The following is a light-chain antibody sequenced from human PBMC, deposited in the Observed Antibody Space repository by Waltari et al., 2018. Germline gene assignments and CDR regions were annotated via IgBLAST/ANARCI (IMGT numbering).Light chain of an antibody. CDR3: QQSYSTPGS. CDR2: AAS. J-gene: IGKJ2*03. Sequence: DIQMTQSPSSLSASVGDRVTITCRASQGISSYLNWYQQKPGKAPKLLIYAASSLQSGVPSRFSGSGSGTDFTLTISRLQPEDFATYYCQQSYSTPGSFGQGTKLEIK. CDR1: QGISSY. V-gene: IGKV1-39*01.